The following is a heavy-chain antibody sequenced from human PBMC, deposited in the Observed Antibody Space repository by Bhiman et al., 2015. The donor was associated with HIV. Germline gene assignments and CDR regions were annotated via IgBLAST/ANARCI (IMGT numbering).Heavy chain of an antibody. V-gene: IGHV3-21*03. J-gene: IGHJ4*02. CDR1: GFSFSSYS. CDR3: ARQLRLGELSFDY. CDR2: ISTSSSYI. Sequence: EVQLVESGGGQVKPGGSLRLSCAASGFSFSSYSMNWVRQAPGKGLEWVSSISTSSSYIYYADSVKGRFTISRDNAKHSLYLQMNSLRAEDTAVYYCARQLRLGELSFDYWGQGTLVTVSS. D-gene: IGHD3-16*02.